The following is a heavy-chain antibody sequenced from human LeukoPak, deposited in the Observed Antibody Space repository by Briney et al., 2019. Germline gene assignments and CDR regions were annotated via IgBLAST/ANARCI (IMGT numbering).Heavy chain of an antibody. CDR3: ARDHSSGSYGWVY. Sequence: PGGSLRLSCAASGFTSSSYWMSWVRQAPGKGLEWVANIKQDGSEKYYVDSVKGRFTISRDNAKNSLYLLMNSLRAVDTAVYYCARDHSSGSYGWVYWGQGTLVTVSS. J-gene: IGHJ4*02. CDR2: IKQDGSEK. CDR1: GFTSSSYW. V-gene: IGHV3-7*01. D-gene: IGHD1-26*01.